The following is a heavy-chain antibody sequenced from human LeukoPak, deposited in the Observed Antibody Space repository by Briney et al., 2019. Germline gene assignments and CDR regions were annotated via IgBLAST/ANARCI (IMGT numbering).Heavy chain of an antibody. Sequence: GVSLRLSCAASGFTFSSYSMNWVRQAPGKGLEWVSSISSSSSYIYYADSVKGRFTISRDNAKNSLYLQMNSLRAEDTAVYYCASPITSGWHAGFDYWGQGTLVTVSS. D-gene: IGHD6-19*01. CDR2: ISSSSSYI. V-gene: IGHV3-21*04. J-gene: IGHJ4*02. CDR1: GFTFSSYS. CDR3: ASPITSGWHAGFDY.